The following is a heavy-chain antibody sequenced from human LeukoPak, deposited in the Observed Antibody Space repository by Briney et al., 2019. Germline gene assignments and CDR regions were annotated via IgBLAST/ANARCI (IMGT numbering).Heavy chain of an antibody. V-gene: IGHV3-21*01. CDR1: GFNFRGQK. J-gene: IGHJ6*03. CDR2: ITWICTYI. D-gene: IGHD1-26*01. CDR3: ARDPYSGLYGNDYYYYMDV. Sequence: GSLRLPCSAPGFNFRGQKLKWVRPAPGKAMEWVPSITWICTYIFYADSVKGRFTISRDNAKNSLYLQMDSLGPEDTAVYYCARDPYSGLYGNDYYYYMDVWGKGTTVTISS.